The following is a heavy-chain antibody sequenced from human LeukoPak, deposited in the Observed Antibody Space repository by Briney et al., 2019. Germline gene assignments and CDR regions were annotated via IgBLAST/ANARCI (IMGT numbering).Heavy chain of an antibody. D-gene: IGHD3-10*01. CDR3: ARVRVNIRGVTTFDP. J-gene: IGHJ5*02. CDR2: IIPIFGTA. CDR1: GGTFSSYA. V-gene: IGHV1-69*13. Sequence: SVKVTCKASGGTFSSYAISWVRQAPGQGLEWMGGIIPIFGTANYAQKFQGRVTITADESTSTAYMELSSLRSEDTAVYYCARVRVNIRGVTTFDPWGQGTLVTVSS.